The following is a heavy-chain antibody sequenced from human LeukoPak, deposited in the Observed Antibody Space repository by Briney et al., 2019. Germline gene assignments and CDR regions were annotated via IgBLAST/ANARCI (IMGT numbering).Heavy chain of an antibody. Sequence: GGSLRLSCAASGFAFSTYSMNWVRQAPGKGLEWVSSISSTSTYIYYADSVKGRFTISRDNAKNSLYLQMNSLRAEDTAVYYCTRVAPGRQRLVPDCDYWGQGTLVTVSS. CDR1: GFAFSTYS. CDR3: TRVAPGRQRLVPDCDY. V-gene: IGHV3-21*01. D-gene: IGHD6-19*01. J-gene: IGHJ4*02. CDR2: ISSTSTYI.